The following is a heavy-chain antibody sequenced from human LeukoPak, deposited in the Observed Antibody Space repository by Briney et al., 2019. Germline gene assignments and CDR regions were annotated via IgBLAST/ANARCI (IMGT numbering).Heavy chain of an antibody. CDR1: GGSISSSSHY. CDR2: IYYSGST. V-gene: IGHV4-39*07. J-gene: IGHJ4*02. CDR3: ARARHGYIYGYRPNELGHFFDY. Sequence: PSETLSLTCTVSGGSISSSSHYWGWIRQPPEKRLEWIGSIYYSGSTYYKSSLKSRVTISLDTSKNQFSLKLSSVTAADTAVYYCARARHGYIYGYRPNELGHFFDYWGQGTLVTVSS. D-gene: IGHD5-18*01.